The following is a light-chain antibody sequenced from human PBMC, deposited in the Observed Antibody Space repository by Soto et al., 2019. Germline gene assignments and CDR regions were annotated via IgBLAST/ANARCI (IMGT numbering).Light chain of an antibody. J-gene: IGKJ5*01. Sequence: EIVMTQSPATLSVSPGERATLSCRASQSVGNSLAWYQQKPGQAPRLLIHGASTRASGIPARFSGSGSGTEFTLTISSLQSEDFAVYYCQQYNNWPPMTFGQGTRLEMK. V-gene: IGKV3-15*01. CDR2: GAS. CDR3: QQYNNWPPMT. CDR1: QSVGNS.